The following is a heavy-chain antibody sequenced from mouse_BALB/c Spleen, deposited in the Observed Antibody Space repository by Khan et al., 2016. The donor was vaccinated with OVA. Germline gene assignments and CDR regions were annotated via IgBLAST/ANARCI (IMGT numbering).Heavy chain of an antibody. V-gene: IGHV1S136*01. CDR1: GYTFTNYV. CDR3: AREAYNWDFSFAY. CDR2: INPDNDGI. J-gene: IGHJ3*01. Sequence: VQLKQSGPDLVKPGASVKMSCKASGYTFTNYVMHWVKQKPGQGLEWIGYINPDNDGIRYNEKFKDKATLTSDTSSSTAYLQLSSLTSEDSAVYYCAREAYNWDFSFAYWGQGTLVTVSA. D-gene: IGHD4-1*01.